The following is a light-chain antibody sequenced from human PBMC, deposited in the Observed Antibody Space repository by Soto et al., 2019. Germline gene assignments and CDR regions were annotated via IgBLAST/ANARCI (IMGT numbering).Light chain of an antibody. J-gene: IGKJ1*01. CDR1: QSMSNY. CDR3: QQSYSTPWT. V-gene: IGKV1-39*01. Sequence: DIQMTQSPCSLSASVGDRVTIPCRASQSMSNYLSWYQQIPGKAPKLLIYAASTLRSGVSSRFSGSGSGTDFTLTISSLQPEDFATYYCQQSYSTPWTFGQGTKVEIK. CDR2: AAS.